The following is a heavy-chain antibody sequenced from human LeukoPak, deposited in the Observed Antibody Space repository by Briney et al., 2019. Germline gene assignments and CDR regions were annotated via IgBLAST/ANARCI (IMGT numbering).Heavy chain of an antibody. Sequence: YPGGSLRLSCAASGFTFSSYGMHWVRQAPGKGLEWVAVVSYDGSNKYYADSVKGRFTISRDNSKNTLYLQMNSLRAEDTAVYYCARDNIAYCGGDCYNDAFDIWGQGTMVTVSS. CDR1: GFTFSSYG. J-gene: IGHJ3*02. V-gene: IGHV3-30*03. CDR2: VSYDGSNK. CDR3: ARDNIAYCGGDCYNDAFDI. D-gene: IGHD2-21*02.